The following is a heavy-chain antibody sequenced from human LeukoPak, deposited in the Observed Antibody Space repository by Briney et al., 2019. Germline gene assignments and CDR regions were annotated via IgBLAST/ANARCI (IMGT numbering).Heavy chain of an antibody. CDR2: IYHSGST. D-gene: IGHD4-17*01. CDR3: ARQIDYGDYPFDY. V-gene: IGHV4-4*02. J-gene: IGHJ4*02. Sequence: SETLSLTCAVSGGSISSSNWWSWVRQPPGKGLEWIGEIYHSGSTNYNPSLKSRVTISVDKSKNQFSLKLSSVTAADTAVYYCARQIDYGDYPFDYWGQGTLVTVSS. CDR1: GGSISSSNW.